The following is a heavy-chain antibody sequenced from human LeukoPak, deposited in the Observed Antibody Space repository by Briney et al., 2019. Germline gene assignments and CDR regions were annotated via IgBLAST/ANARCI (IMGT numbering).Heavy chain of an antibody. V-gene: IGHV3-23*01. CDR3: AKAGPRADILTGQGDYMDV. CDR2: ISGSGGST. Sequence: QPSETLSLTCTVSGGSINSYYWGWVRQAPGKGLEWVSAISGSGGSTYYADSVKGRFTISRDNSKNTLYLQMNSLRAEDTAVYYCAKAGPRADILTGQGDYMDVWGKGTTVTVSS. CDR1: GGSINSYY. J-gene: IGHJ6*03. D-gene: IGHD3-9*01.